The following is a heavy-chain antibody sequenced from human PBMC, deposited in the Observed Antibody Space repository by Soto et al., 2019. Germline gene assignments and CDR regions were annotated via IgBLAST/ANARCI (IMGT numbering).Heavy chain of an antibody. CDR1: GGTFSSHA. CDR2: ITPITETP. D-gene: IGHD3-10*01. V-gene: IGHV1-69*06. Sequence: QVQLVQSGAEVKKPGSSVRVSCKVSGGTFSSHAINWLRQAPGQGLEWMGVITPITETPNNAEKFQGRVTITADKSTTTVYMELSSLTFDDTAVYFCARGNKGPGHYGPGSQGWYGPWGQGTLVTVSS. J-gene: IGHJ5*02. CDR3: ARGNKGPGHYGPGSQGWYGP.